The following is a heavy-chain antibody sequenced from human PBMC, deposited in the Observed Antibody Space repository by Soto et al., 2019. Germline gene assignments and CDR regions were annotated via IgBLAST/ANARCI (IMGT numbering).Heavy chain of an antibody. J-gene: IGHJ5*02. Sequence: WGSLRLSCSASVFMFSDYAMTWSRQAPGKELEWVSGLLRPGRSTYYADSVKGRFTISGDTSANTVYLQMDSLRAEDTAVYYCAKDAIANDGIWLMDSWGQGTVVTVSS. CDR1: VFMFSDYA. CDR2: LLRPGRST. D-gene: IGHD3-16*01. V-gene: IGHV3-23*01. CDR3: AKDAIANDGIWLMDS.